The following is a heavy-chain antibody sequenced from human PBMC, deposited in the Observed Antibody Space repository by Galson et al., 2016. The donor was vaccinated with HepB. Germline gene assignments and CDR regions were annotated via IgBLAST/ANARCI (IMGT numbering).Heavy chain of an antibody. Sequence: SLRLSCAASGFTFNNYWMHWVRQVPGKGLVWVSHINGDGTYTTYADSVKGRFTISRDNARNTLYLRMSSLGAEDTAVYYCARDRPCGRYCQNCYFDYWGQGSLVAVSS. V-gene: IGHV3-74*01. CDR1: GFTFNNYW. CDR2: INGDGTYT. J-gene: IGHJ4*02. D-gene: IGHD2-15*01. CDR3: ARDRPCGRYCQNCYFDY.